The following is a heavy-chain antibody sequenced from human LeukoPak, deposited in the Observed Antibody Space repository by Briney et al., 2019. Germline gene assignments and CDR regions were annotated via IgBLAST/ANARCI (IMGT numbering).Heavy chain of an antibody. CDR3: ARKTQQLVGLGLGY. CDR1: GFTFSNYW. J-gene: IGHJ4*02. D-gene: IGHD6-13*01. Sequence: GGSLRLSCAASGFTFSNYWMSWVRQAPGKGLEWVSYISSSGSTIYYADSVKGRFTISRDNAKNSLYLQMNSLRAEDTAVYYCARKTQQLVGLGLGYWGQGTLVTVSS. CDR2: ISSSGSTI. V-gene: IGHV3-11*01.